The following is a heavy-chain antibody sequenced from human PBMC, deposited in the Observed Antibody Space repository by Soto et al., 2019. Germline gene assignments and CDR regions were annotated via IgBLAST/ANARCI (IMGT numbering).Heavy chain of an antibody. CDR3: AKEMIASTLADFFDY. CDR1: GFTFSNYG. J-gene: IGHJ4*02. V-gene: IGHV3-23*01. CDR2: ISGSGDRA. D-gene: IGHD2-21*01. Sequence: EVQLLESGGGLIQPGGSLRLSCEASGFTFSNYGMTWVRQAPGKGLEWVSTISGSGDRAFYADPVKGRFTISRDNSKNTLYVQMNSLSAEDTAIYYCAKEMIASTLADFFDYWGQGILVTVSS.